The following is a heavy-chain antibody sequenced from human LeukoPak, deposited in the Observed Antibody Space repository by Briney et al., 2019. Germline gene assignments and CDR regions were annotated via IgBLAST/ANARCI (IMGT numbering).Heavy chain of an antibody. CDR1: GFTFSSYA. Sequence: GGSLRLSCAASGFTFSSYAMSWVRQAPGKGLEWVSAISGRGGSTYYADSVKGRFTISRDNSKNTLYLQMNSLRAEDTAVYYCAEDGSSGNFDYWGQGTLVTVSS. CDR3: AEDGSSGNFDY. J-gene: IGHJ4*02. V-gene: IGHV3-23*01. D-gene: IGHD6-19*01. CDR2: ISGRGGST.